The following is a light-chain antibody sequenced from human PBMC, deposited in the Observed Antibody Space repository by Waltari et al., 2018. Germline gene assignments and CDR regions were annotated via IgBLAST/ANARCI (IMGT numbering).Light chain of an antibody. J-gene: IGKJ1*01. Sequence: DIQMTQSPSTLSASVEDRVTITCRASQSISSWLAWYQQKPGKAPKLLIYKASSLESGVPSRFSGSGSGTEFTLTISSLQPDDFATYYCQQYNSHRAFGQGTKVEIK. V-gene: IGKV1-5*03. CDR3: QQYNSHRA. CDR1: QSISSW. CDR2: KAS.